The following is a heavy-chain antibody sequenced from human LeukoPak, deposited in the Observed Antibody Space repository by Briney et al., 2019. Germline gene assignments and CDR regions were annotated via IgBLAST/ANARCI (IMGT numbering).Heavy chain of an antibody. CDR3: AREDHSTYAY. Sequence: GGSQRLSCAASRFTSSSPAMSWVRQAPGKGLEWVSAISGDGDNRYYADSVKGRFTISRDNSKNSLYLQMNTLRAEDTAVYYCAREDHSTYAYWGQGTLVTVSS. CDR1: RFTSSSPA. J-gene: IGHJ4*02. CDR2: ISGDGDNR. V-gene: IGHV3-23*01. D-gene: IGHD2/OR15-2a*01.